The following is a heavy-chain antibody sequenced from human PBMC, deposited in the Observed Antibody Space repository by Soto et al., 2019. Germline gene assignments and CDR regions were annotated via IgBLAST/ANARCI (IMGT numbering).Heavy chain of an antibody. CDR3: ARDMHAGFTHYFDP. Sequence: KPSETLSLTCTVSGGSISSSKNYWGWIRQPPGKGLEWIGTISYSGSTYYNPSPNGRVIISADTSKNQFSLKLSSLTAADTAVYYCARDMHAGFTHYFDPWGQGTLVTVSS. CDR2: ISYSGST. V-gene: IGHV4-39*02. J-gene: IGHJ5*02. CDR1: GGSISSSKNY. D-gene: IGHD1-26*01.